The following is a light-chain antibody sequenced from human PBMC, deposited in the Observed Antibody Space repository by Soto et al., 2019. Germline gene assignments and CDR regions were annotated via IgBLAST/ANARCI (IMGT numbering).Light chain of an antibody. J-gene: IGKJ1*01. CDR3: QQSYSTPRT. CDR1: QSISSY. Sequence: DIQMTQSPSSLSASVGDRVTIPCRASQSISSYLNWYQQKPGKAPKHLIYAASSLQSGVPSRFSGSGSGTDFTLTISILQPEDVATYYCQQSYSTPRTFGQGTKVEIK. CDR2: AAS. V-gene: IGKV1-39*01.